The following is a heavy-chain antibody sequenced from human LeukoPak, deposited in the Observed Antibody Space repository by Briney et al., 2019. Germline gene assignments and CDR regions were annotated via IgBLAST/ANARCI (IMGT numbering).Heavy chain of an antibody. D-gene: IGHD3-16*01. Sequence: GGSLRLSCVASRFTFSKYIMTWVRQGPGKGLEWVASIRAGGDVTFYADSVKGRFRPSRDNSRNTVYLEMNSLRVDDTGVYFCANWGGTQTIGDIWYGPLDYWGQGTQVTVSS. CDR2: IRAGGDVT. J-gene: IGHJ4*02. CDR3: ANWGGTQTIGDIWYGPLDY. V-gene: IGHV3-23*01. CDR1: RFTFSKYI.